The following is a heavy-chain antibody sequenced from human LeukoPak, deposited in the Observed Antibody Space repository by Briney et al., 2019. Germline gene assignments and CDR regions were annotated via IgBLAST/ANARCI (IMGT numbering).Heavy chain of an antibody. V-gene: IGHV4-59*01. J-gene: IGHJ3*02. CDR3: ARARTYYFEMGATDS. CDR2: IYYSGSP. D-gene: IGHD3-22*01. CDR1: GGSISRYD. Sequence: SETLSLPCTLSGGSISRYDWSWLRQPPGKGLEWIGYIYYSGSPNYNPPLKSRVTIPVDQPKNHFSCNLSSVTAAHTAGLYCARARTYYFEMGATDSWGQGTMVTVSS.